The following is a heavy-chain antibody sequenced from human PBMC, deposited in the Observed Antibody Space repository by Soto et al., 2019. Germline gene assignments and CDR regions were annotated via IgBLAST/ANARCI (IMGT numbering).Heavy chain of an antibody. Sequence: TLSLTCTVSGCSISSGGYYWSWIRQHPGKGLEWIGYIYYSGSTYYNPSLKSRVTISVDTSKNQFSLKLSSVTAADTAVYYCARVVVVDSYYYYGMDVWGQGTTVTVSS. V-gene: IGHV4-31*03. D-gene: IGHD2-21*01. CDR3: ARVVVVDSYYYYGMDV. CDR1: GCSISSGGYY. CDR2: IYYSGST. J-gene: IGHJ6*02.